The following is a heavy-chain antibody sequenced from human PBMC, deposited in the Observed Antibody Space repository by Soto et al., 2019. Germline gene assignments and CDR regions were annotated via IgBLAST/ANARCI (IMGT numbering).Heavy chain of an antibody. Sequence: ASVKVACKASGYTFTGYYMHWVRQANGQGLEWMGWIDPNSGGTNYAQKFQGWVTMTRDTSISTGYMELSRLRSDDTAVYYCARDLSREVLGQSTVWYDAFDLWGQGTMVTVSS. CDR3: ARDLSREVLGQSTVWYDAFDL. CDR1: GYTFTGYY. V-gene: IGHV1-2*04. CDR2: IDPNSGGT. D-gene: IGHD6-19*01. J-gene: IGHJ3*01.